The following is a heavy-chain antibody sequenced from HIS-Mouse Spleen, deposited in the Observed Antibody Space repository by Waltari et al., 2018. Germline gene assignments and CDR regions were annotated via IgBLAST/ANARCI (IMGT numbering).Heavy chain of an antibody. Sequence: QVQLQQWGAGLLKPSETLSLPCAVYGGSLSGYYWSWLRQPPGKGLEWIGEINHSGSTNYNPSLKSRVTISVDTSKNQFSLKLSSVTAADTAVYYCARMGPASGSYGDYWGQGTLVTVSS. V-gene: IGHV4-34*01. CDR1: GGSLSGYY. CDR2: INHSGST. J-gene: IGHJ4*02. D-gene: IGHD1-26*01. CDR3: ARMGPASGSYGDY.